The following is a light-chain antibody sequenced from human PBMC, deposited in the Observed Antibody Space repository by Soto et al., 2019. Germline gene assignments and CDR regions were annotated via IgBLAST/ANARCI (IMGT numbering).Light chain of an antibody. J-gene: IGLJ2*01. Sequence: QSVLTQSPSTSATPGQGVSNSCSGGGSDIVTFYVSWYQHVRGTAPRLLIYADNQRPWGVPDRLSGSKSGTSASLAISGLRSEDEAYYYCTAWDDNRSAVVFGGGTKLTVL. V-gene: IGLV1-47*02. CDR3: TAWDDNRSAVV. CDR1: GSDIVTFY. CDR2: ADN.